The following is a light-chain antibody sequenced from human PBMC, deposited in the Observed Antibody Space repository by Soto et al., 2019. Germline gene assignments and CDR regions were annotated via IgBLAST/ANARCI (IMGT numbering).Light chain of an antibody. CDR3: SSYTTSNTVV. V-gene: IGLV2-14*03. CDR1: SSDVGGYNY. CDR2: DVT. Sequence: QSALTQPTSVSAYPGQSITISCGGTSSDVGGYNYVSWYQQRPGKAPQLLIYDVTNRPSGVSYRFSGSKSGSTASLTISGLQAEDEADYYCSSYTTSNTVVFGGGTKVTVL. J-gene: IGLJ2*01.